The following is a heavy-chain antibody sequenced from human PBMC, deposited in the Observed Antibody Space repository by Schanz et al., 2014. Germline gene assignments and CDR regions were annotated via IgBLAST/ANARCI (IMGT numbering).Heavy chain of an antibody. Sequence: QVQLVESGGGVVQFGRSLRLSCVASGFTFSSYGMHWVRQAPGKGLEWVAVIWYDENNKYYADSVKGRFTMSRDNSKNTLNLQMSSLRAEDTAVYYCARANCRRKINFDDWGRGTLVTVSS. J-gene: IGHJ4*02. V-gene: IGHV3-33*01. CDR3: ARANCRRKINFDD. CDR1: GFTFSSYG. CDR2: IWYDENNK. D-gene: IGHD2-21*01.